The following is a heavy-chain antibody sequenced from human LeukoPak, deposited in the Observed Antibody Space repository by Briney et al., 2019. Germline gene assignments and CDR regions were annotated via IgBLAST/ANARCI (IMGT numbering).Heavy chain of an antibody. V-gene: IGHV3-21*01. CDR2: ISSSSSYI. Sequence: GGSLRLSCAASGFTISSYSMNWVRQAPGKGLEWVSSISSSSSYIYYADSVKGRFTISRDNAKNSLYLQMNSLRAEDTAVYYCARDLDNNYVGSLGYWGQGTLVTVSS. CDR3: ARDLDNNYVGSLGY. D-gene: IGHD4-11*01. CDR1: GFTISSYS. J-gene: IGHJ4*02.